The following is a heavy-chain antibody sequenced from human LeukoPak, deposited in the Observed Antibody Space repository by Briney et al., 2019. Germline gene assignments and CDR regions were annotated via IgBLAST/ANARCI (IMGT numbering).Heavy chain of an antibody. D-gene: IGHD3-22*01. CDR1: GGSFSGYY. V-gene: IGHV4-34*01. CDR3: ERVGKYGPGQARFTMNIDI. J-gene: IGHJ3*02. Sequence: SETLSLTCAVYGGSFSGYYWSWIRQPPGKGLEWIGEINHSGSTNYNPSLKGRVTISVDTSKNQFSLKLSSVTAAATAVYYCERVGKYGPGQARFTMNIDICVQGTMVTVSS. CDR2: INHSGST.